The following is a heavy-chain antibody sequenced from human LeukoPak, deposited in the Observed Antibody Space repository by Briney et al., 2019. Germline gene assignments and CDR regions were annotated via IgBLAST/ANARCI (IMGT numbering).Heavy chain of an antibody. Sequence: GGSLRLSCAASGFTFSSYAMSWVRQAPGKGLEWVSAISGSGGNTYYADSVKGRFTISRDNSKNTLYLQMNSLRAEDTAVYYCAKASGTYYGDQREDYYYYGMDVWGQGTTVTVSS. J-gene: IGHJ6*02. CDR1: GFTFSSYA. V-gene: IGHV3-23*01. CDR2: ISGSGGNT. D-gene: IGHD1-26*01. CDR3: AKASGTYYGDQREDYYYYGMDV.